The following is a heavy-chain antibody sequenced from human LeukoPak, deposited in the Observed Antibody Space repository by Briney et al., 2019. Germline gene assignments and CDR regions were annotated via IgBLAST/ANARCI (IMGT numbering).Heavy chain of an antibody. Sequence: SETLSLTCTVSGASITSGSYYWIWIRQPAGKGLEWVGRIHTSGSTNYYPSLKSRLTISGDTSKNQLSLRLSSVTAADTAVYYCARDRKTVAGNNYYYYYYMDVWGKGTTVTISS. CDR2: IHTSGST. V-gene: IGHV4-61*02. CDR1: GASITSGSYY. J-gene: IGHJ6*03. CDR3: ARDRKTVAGNNYYYYYYMDV. D-gene: IGHD6-19*01.